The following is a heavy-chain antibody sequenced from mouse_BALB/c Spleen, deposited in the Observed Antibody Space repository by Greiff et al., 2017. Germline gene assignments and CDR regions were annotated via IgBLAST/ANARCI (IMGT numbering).Heavy chain of an antibody. J-gene: IGHJ2*01. V-gene: IGHV5-9-4*01. CDR1: GFTFSSYA. D-gene: IGHD1-1*01. CDR2: ISSGGSYT. CDR3: ARVYYGSSHFDY. Sequence: EVNLVESGGGLVKPGGSLKLSCAASGFTFSSYAMSWVRQSPEKRLEWVAEISSGGSYTYYPDTVTGRFTISRDNAKNTLYLEMSSLRSEDTAMYYCARVYYGSSHFDYWGQGTTLTVSS.